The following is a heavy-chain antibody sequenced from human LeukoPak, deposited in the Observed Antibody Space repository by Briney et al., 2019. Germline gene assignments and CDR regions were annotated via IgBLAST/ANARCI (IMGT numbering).Heavy chain of an antibody. V-gene: IGHV1-2*06. CDR1: GYTFTGYY. Sequence: GASVKVSCKASGYTFTGYYMHWVRQAPGQGLEWMGRINPNSGGTNYAQKFQGRVTMTRDTSISTAYMELSRLRSDDTAVYYCARIKIVGATTGAFDIWGQGTMVTVSS. CDR2: INPNSGGT. CDR3: ARIKIVGATTGAFDI. J-gene: IGHJ3*02. D-gene: IGHD1-26*01.